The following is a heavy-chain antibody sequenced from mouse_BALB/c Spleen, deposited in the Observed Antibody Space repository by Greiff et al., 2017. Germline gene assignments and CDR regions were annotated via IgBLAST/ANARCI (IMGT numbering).Heavy chain of an antibody. J-gene: IGHJ3*01. CDR3: ARSLYDGYVAWFAY. CDR2: ISYSGST. Sequence: DVKLQESGPGLVKPSQSLSLTCTVTGYSITSDYAWNWIRQFPGNKLEWMGYISYSGSTSYNPSLKSRISITRDTSKNQFFLQLNSVTTEDTATYYCARSLYDGYVAWFAYWGQGTLVTVSA. D-gene: IGHD2-3*01. V-gene: IGHV3-2*02. CDR1: GYSITSDYA.